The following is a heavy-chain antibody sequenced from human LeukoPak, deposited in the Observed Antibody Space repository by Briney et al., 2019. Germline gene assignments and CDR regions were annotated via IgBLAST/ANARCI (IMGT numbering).Heavy chain of an antibody. CDR2: IYSGGST. CDR3: ARPTYSSGWAFDY. J-gene: IGHJ4*02. CDR1: GFTLSSNY. V-gene: IGHV3-66*01. Sequence: GGSLRLSCAASGFTLSSNYMSWVRQAPGKGLEWVAVIYSGGSTYYADSVKGRFTISRDNSKNTLYLQMNSLRAEDTAVYYCARPTYSSGWAFDYWGQGTLVAVSS. D-gene: IGHD6-19*01.